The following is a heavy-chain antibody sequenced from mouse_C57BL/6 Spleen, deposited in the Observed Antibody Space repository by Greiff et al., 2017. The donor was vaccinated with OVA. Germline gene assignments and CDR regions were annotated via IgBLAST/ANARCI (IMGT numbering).Heavy chain of an antibody. CDR2: IYPGDGDT. Sequence: QVHVKQSGAELVKPGASVKISCKASGYAFSSYWMNWVKQRPGKGLEWIGQIYPGDGDTNYNGKFKGKATLTADKSSSTAYMQLSRLTSEDSAVYFCARGAAQATYAMDYWGQGTSVTVSS. D-gene: IGHD3-2*02. J-gene: IGHJ4*01. CDR3: ARGAAQATYAMDY. CDR1: GYAFSSYW. V-gene: IGHV1-80*01.